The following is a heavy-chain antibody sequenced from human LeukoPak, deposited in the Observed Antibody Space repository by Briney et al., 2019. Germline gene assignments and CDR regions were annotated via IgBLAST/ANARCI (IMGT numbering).Heavy chain of an antibody. CDR1: EGTFSSYA. CDR2: IIPIFDTA. CDR3: ARDSYYDSSGYSTTSVY. D-gene: IGHD3-22*01. V-gene: IGHV1-69*05. Sequence: SVKVSCKASEGTFSSYAISWVRQAPGQGLEWMGRIIPIFDTANYAQKFQGRVTITTDESTSTAYMELSSLRSEDTAVYYCARDSYYDSSGYSTTSVYWGQGTLVTVSS. J-gene: IGHJ4*02.